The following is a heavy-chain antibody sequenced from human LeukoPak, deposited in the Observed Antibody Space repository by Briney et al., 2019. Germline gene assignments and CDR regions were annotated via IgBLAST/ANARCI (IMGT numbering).Heavy chain of an antibody. CDR3: ARAGPTATRLSPGGSFDY. Sequence: ASVKVSCKASGYTFITYYMHWVRQAPGQGLEWMGIIDPSGGSTTYAQKFQGRVTVTRDTSTSTVYMELSSLRSDDTAVYYCARAGPTATRLSPGGSFDYWGQGTLVTVSS. D-gene: IGHD6-6*01. J-gene: IGHJ4*02. CDR1: GYTFITYY. V-gene: IGHV1-46*01. CDR2: IDPSGGST.